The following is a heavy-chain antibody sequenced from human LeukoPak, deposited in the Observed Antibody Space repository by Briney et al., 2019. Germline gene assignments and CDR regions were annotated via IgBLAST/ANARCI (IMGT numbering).Heavy chain of an antibody. Sequence: GGSLRLSCAASRFTFSSYEMNWVRQAPGKGLEWISYISSSGSTIYYADSVKGRFTISRDNAKNSLYLQMNSLRAEDTAVYYCASHYGDYSFDYWGQGTLVTVSS. CDR1: RFTFSSYE. V-gene: IGHV3-48*03. J-gene: IGHJ4*02. CDR3: ASHYGDYSFDY. D-gene: IGHD4-17*01. CDR2: ISSSGSTI.